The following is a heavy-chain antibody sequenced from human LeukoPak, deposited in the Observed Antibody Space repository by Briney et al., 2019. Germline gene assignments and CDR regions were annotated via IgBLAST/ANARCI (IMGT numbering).Heavy chain of an antibody. CDR3: ARGLAPAMVTFYYYYYMDV. Sequence: GWALTLSCAACGWTFIEYYMSWIRQARWKGGEGVSYISRSCRTIYFSDCVKGRFTISRDNAKNSLYLQMTSLRDEDTAVYYCARGLAPAMVTFYYYYYMDVWGKGTTVTVSS. J-gene: IGHJ6*03. V-gene: IGHV3-11*04. D-gene: IGHD5-18*01. CDR2: ISRSCRTI. CDR1: GWTFIEYY.